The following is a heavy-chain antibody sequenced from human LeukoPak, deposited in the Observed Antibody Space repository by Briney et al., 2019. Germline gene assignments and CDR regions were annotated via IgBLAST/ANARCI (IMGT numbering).Heavy chain of an antibody. CDR2: IYTSGST. CDR1: GGSISSGSYY. Sequence: TSQTLSLTCTVSGGSISSGSYYWSWIRQPAGKGLEWIGRIYTSGSTNYNPSLKSRVTISVDTSKNQFSLKLSSVTAADTAVYYCARGRAYYDSSGYFNYWGQGTLVTVSS. V-gene: IGHV4-61*02. CDR3: ARGRAYYDSSGYFNY. D-gene: IGHD3-22*01. J-gene: IGHJ4*02.